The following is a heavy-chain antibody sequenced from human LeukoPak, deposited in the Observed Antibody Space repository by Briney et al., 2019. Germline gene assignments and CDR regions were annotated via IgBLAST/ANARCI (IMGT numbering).Heavy chain of an antibody. V-gene: IGHV1-8*01. J-gene: IGHJ4*02. Sequence: GASVKVSCKASGYTFTSYDINWVRQATGQGLEWMGWMNPNSGNTGYAQKFQGRVTMTRNTSISTAYMELSSLRSEDTAVYYCARFLGGVRGEPFDYWGQGTLVTVSS. CDR1: GYTFTSYD. CDR2: MNPNSGNT. D-gene: IGHD3-10*01. CDR3: ARFLGGVRGEPFDY.